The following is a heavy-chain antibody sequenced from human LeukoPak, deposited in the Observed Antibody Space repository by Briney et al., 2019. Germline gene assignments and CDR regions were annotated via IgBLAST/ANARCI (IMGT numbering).Heavy chain of an antibody. D-gene: IGHD1-14*01. CDR1: GGSISSSSYY. J-gene: IGHJ3*02. V-gene: IGHV4-39*07. CDR3: ARDRGRNDAFDI. Sequence: SETLSLTCTVSGGSISSSSYYWGWIRQPPGKGLEWIGSIYYSGSTYYNPSLKSRVTISVDTSKNQFSLKLSSVTAADTAVYYCARDRGRNDAFDIWGQGTMVTVSS. CDR2: IYYSGST.